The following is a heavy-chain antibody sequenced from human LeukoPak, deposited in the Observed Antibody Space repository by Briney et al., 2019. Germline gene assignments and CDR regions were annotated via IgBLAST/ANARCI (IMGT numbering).Heavy chain of an antibody. J-gene: IGHJ3*02. CDR1: GYTFTDYY. Sequence: ASVKVSCKASGYTFTDYYIHWVRQAPGQGLEWMGWINPYSGGTNYSQKFRGRVTMTRDTSIYMELSRLRSADTAVYYCARQFAYDSSLWAFDIWGQGTMVTVSS. CDR2: INPYSGGT. V-gene: IGHV1-2*02. CDR3: ARQFAYDSSLWAFDI. D-gene: IGHD3-22*01.